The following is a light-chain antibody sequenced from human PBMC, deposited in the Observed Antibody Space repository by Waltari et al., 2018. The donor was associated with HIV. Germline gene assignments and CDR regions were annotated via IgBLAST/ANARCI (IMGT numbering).Light chain of an antibody. CDR2: LAS. V-gene: IGKV2-28*01. CDR3: MQALETSGIN. J-gene: IGKJ5*01. CDR1: QSLMHSSGYNY. Sequence: DILLTQSPLSLSVTPGEPASIPCNSSQSLMHSSGYNYLDWYLQKPGQSPQLMIYLASNRPSGVPDRFSGSGSDTDFTLTINRVEAEDVGIYYCMQALETSGINFGQGTRLESK.